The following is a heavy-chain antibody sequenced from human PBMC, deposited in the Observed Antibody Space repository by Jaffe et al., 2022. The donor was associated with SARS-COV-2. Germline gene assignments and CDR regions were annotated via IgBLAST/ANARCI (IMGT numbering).Heavy chain of an antibody. D-gene: IGHD3-10*01. J-gene: IGHJ4*02. V-gene: IGHV3-7*01. CDR3: ARTLRDPLKYYYGSGTHFDY. CDR2: IKQDGSEK. Sequence: EVQLVESGGGLVQPGGSLRLSCAASGFTFSSYWMSWVRQAPGKGLEWVANIKQDGSEKYYVDSVKGRFTISRDNAKNSLYLQMNSLRAEDTAVYYCARTLRDPLKYYYGSGTHFDYWGQGTLVTVSS. CDR1: GFTFSSYW.